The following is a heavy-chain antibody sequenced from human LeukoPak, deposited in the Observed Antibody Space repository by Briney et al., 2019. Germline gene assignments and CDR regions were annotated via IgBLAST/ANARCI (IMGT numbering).Heavy chain of an antibody. J-gene: IGHJ4*02. CDR2: TNEHGTII. CDR1: GFSFGIYG. V-gene: IGHV3-74*01. CDR3: VVDLSGSADY. D-gene: IGHD3-10*01. Sequence: GESLRLSGAASGFSFGIYGFHGFGQAPGGGRVWVSRTNEHGTIINYADSVKGRFTISRDNAKNTLYLQMNSLRTEDSALYYCVVDLSGSADYWGQGTLVTVSS.